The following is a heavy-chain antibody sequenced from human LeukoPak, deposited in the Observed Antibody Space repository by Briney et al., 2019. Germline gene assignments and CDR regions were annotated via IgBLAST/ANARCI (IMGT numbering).Heavy chain of an antibody. CDR1: GGCFSGYY. J-gene: IGHJ5*02. CDR2: INHVGSA. V-gene: IGHV4-34*01. Sequence: SETLSLTCAVYGGCFSGYYWSWIRQPPGDGLEWTGEINHVGSANYNPSLNSRVTISVDTSKNQFSLKLSSVTAADTAVYYCARGQLSPRFDPWGQGTLVTVSS. CDR3: ARGQLSPRFDP.